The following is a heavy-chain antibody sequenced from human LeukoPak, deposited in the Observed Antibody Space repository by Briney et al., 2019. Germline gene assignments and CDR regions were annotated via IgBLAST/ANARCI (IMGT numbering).Heavy chain of an antibody. CDR1: GYTFTNFY. V-gene: IGHV1-46*01. J-gene: IGHJ4*02. D-gene: IGHD5-18*01. CDR3: AKCGYTYGCDY. Sequence: ASVKVSCKASGYTFTNFYMHWVRQAPEQGLDWMGIINPSGTGTTYAQKFQGRVTMTRDTSTSTVYMELSSLRSEDTAVYYCAKCGYTYGCDYWGQGTLVTVSS. CDR2: INPSGTGT.